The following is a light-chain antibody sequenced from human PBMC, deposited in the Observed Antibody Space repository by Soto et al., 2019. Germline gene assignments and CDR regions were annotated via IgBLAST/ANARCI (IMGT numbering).Light chain of an antibody. CDR1: SSDVGGYNY. J-gene: IGLJ2*01. CDR3: SSYSSSSTV. CDR2: DVS. Sequence: QSALTQPASVSGSPGQSITIPCTGSSSDVGGYNYVSWYQHHPGKAPKLIIYDVSDRPSGVSNRFSGSKSANTASLTISGLQTEDEADYYCSSYSSSSTVFGGGTQLTVL. V-gene: IGLV2-14*03.